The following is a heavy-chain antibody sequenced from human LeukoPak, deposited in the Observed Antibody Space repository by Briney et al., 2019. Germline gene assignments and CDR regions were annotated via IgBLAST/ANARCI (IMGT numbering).Heavy chain of an antibody. Sequence: NPSETLSLTCTVSGGSISSSSYYWGWIRQPPGKGLEWIGSIYYSGSTYYSPSLNSRVTISVDTSQIQFSLKLASVTAADTALYYCARGRLDGSYYFDYWGQGALVTVSS. J-gene: IGHJ4*02. CDR2: IYYSGST. V-gene: IGHV4-39*07. CDR3: ARGRLDGSYYFDY. CDR1: GGSISSSSYY. D-gene: IGHD2-15*01.